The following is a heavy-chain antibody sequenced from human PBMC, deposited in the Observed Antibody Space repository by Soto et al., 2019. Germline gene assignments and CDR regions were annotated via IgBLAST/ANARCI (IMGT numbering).Heavy chain of an antibody. V-gene: IGHV4-31*03. D-gene: IGHD3-22*01. CDR2: IYYSGST. CDR1: GGSISSGGYY. CDR3: ARVVGSSGYYEYDY. J-gene: IGHJ4*02. Sequence: PSDTLSLTCTVSGGSISSGGYYWRWIRQHPGKGLEWIGYIYYSGSTYYNPSLKSRVTISVDTSKNQFSLKLSSVTAADTAVYYCARVVGSSGYYEYDYWGQGTLVTVPS.